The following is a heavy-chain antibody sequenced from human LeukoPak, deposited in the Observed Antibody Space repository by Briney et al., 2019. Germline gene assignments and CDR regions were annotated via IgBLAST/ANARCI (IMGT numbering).Heavy chain of an antibody. V-gene: IGHV3-33*01. Sequence: VRSLRLSCAASGFTFSSDGMRWVCEAPGKGLEWVAVIWYDGSNKYYADSVKGRFTITRDNSKNTLYLQMNSLKTEDTAVYYCTTASYYYGSGPIDYWGQGTLVTVSS. CDR1: GFTFSSDG. J-gene: IGHJ4*02. CDR3: TTASYYYGSGPIDY. CDR2: IWYDGSNK. D-gene: IGHD3-10*01.